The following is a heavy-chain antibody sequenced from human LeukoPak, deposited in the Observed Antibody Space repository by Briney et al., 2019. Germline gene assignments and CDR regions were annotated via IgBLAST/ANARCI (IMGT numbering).Heavy chain of an antibody. CDR1: GGSVSSYY. D-gene: IGHD3-16*01. CDR2: IYYSGST. J-gene: IGHJ4*02. Sequence: SETLSLTCTVSGGSVSSYYWSWIRQPPGKGLEWIAYIYYSGSTNYNPSLESRVTISVDTSKNQFSLKLSSVTAADTAVYYCARDRGRDGGFDYWGQGTLVTVSS. CDR3: ARDRGRDGGFDY. V-gene: IGHV4-59*02.